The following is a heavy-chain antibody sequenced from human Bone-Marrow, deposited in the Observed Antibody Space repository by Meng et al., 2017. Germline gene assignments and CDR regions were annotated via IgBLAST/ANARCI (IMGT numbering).Heavy chain of an antibody. Sequence: SVKVSCKASGGTFSSYAISWVRQAPGQGLEWMGGIIPIFGTANYAQKFQGRVTITADESTSTAYMELSSLRSEDTAVYYCARVTMGVVAATGYYYGMDVWGQGTTVTVSS. CDR1: GGTFSSYA. V-gene: IGHV1-69*13. CDR2: IIPIFGTA. CDR3: ARVTMGVVAATGYYYGMDV. J-gene: IGHJ6*02. D-gene: IGHD2-15*01.